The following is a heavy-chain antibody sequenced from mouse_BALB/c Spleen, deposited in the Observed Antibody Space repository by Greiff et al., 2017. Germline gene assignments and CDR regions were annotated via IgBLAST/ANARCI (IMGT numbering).Heavy chain of an antibody. CDR1: GFNIKDYY. D-gene: IGHD3-1*01. CDR3: ARHEGARAPPFAY. CDR2: IDTSDSYT. Sequence: QVQLQQSGAELVRSGASVKLSCTASGFNIKDYYMHWVKQRPGQGLEWIGAIDTSDSYTSYNQKFKGKATLTVDESSSTAYMQLSSLTSEDSAVYYCARHEGARAPPFAYWGQGTLVTVSA. J-gene: IGHJ3*01. V-gene: IGHV1-69*02.